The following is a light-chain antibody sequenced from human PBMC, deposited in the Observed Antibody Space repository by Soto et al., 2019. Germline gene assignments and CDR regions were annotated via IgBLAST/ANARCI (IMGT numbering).Light chain of an antibody. CDR3: CSFASSSTYV. CDR1: SSDVGGYDY. Sequence: QSVLTQPASVSGSPGQSITISCTGTSSDVGGYDYVSWYQRHPGKAPELMIYEVVHRPSCVSNRFSGSKSGNTASLTISGLQAEDEADYYCCSFASSSTYVFGTGTKLTVL. CDR2: EVV. J-gene: IGLJ1*01. V-gene: IGLV2-14*01.